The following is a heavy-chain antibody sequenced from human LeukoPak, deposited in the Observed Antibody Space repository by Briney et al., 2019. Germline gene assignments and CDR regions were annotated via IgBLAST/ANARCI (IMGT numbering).Heavy chain of an antibody. CDR2: IYSGGST. D-gene: IGHD3-9*01. V-gene: IGHV3-66*01. CDR3: ARAGPYYDILTGYNIWTFDY. CDR1: GFTVSSNY. J-gene: IGHJ4*02. Sequence: GGSLRLSCAASGFTVSSNYMSWVRQAPGKGLGWVSVIYSGGSTYYADSVKGRFTISRDSSKNTLYLQMNSLRAEDTAVYYCARAGPYYDILTGYNIWTFDYWGQGTLVTVSS.